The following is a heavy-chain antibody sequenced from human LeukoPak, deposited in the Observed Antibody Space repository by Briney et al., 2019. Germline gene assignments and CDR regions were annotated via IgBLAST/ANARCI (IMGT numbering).Heavy chain of an antibody. CDR2: ISGSGGST. J-gene: IGHJ4*02. V-gene: IGHV3-23*01. Sequence: GGSLRLSCAASGFTFSSYAMSWVRQAPGKGLEWVSLISGSGGSTYYADSVKGRITVSRDNAKNTLDLQMNSLTAADPTVYYCSKGDSWSFDYWGQGTLVTVSS. CDR1: GFTFSSYA. D-gene: IGHD6-13*01. CDR3: SKGDSWSFDY.